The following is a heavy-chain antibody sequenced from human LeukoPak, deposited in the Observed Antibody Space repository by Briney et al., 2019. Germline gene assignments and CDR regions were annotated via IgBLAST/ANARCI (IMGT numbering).Heavy chain of an antibody. CDR3: ARSYLTAAATGYFDY. J-gene: IGHJ4*02. Sequence: PSETLSLTCIVSGGSISSYYWSWIRQPPGKGLEWIGYIYISGSTNYNPSLKSRVTISVDTSRNQFSLKLSSVTAADTAVYYCARSYLTAAATGYFDYWGLGTLVTVSS. CDR2: IYISGST. V-gene: IGHV4-59*01. D-gene: IGHD6-13*01. CDR1: GGSISSYY.